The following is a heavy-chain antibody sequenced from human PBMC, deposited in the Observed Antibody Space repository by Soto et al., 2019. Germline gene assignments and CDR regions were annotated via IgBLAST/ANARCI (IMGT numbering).Heavy chain of an antibody. V-gene: IGHV1-69*12. CDR2: IIPFSGTA. J-gene: IGHJ4*02. CDR3: ARGQRGGGSGWYSLDY. Sequence: QVQLVQSGSEVKKPGSSVRVSCKASGGTFSNYGTSWVRQAPGQGLEWMGGIIPFSGTANYAQKFQGRVTITADESTSTAYMELSSLRSEDTAVYFCARGQRGGGSGWYSLDYWGQGTVVTVSS. CDR1: GGTFSNYG. D-gene: IGHD6-19*01.